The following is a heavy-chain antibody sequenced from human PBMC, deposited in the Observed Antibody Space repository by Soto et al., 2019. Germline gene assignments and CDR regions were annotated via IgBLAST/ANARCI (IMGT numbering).Heavy chain of an antibody. CDR3: ARLGGYSSSPSPFDY. CDR2: IYPGDSDT. CDR1: GYSFSSYW. J-gene: IGHJ4*02. V-gene: IGHV5-51*01. Sequence: PGESLKISCKGSGYSFSSYWNGWVRQMPGKSLEWMGIIYPGDSDTRYSPSFQGQVTISADKSISTAYLQWSSLKASDTAMYYCARLGGYSSSPSPFDYWGQGTLVTVSS. D-gene: IGHD6-6*01.